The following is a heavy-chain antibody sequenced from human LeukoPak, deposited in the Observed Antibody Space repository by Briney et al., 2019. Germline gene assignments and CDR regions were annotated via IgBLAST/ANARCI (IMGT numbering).Heavy chain of an antibody. J-gene: IGHJ4*02. CDR3: ARAITWELPVDFDY. CDR1: GFTFDDYA. D-gene: IGHD1-26*01. Sequence: PGGSLRLSCAASGFTFDDYAMHWVRQAPGEGLEWVSGISWNSGSIGYADSVKGRFTISRDNAKNSLYLQMNSLRAEDTAVYYCARAITWELPVDFDYWGQGTLVTVSS. V-gene: IGHV3-9*01. CDR2: ISWNSGSI.